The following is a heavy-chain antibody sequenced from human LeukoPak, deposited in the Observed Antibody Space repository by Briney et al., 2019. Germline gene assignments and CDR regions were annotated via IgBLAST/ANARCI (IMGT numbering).Heavy chain of an antibody. D-gene: IGHD1-26*01. V-gene: IGHV3-30*18. J-gene: IGHJ4*02. Sequence: PGGSLRPSCGASGFTSSSYGMHSVRQAPGKGLEWVAVISYDGSNKYYADSVKGRFTISRDKSKNTLYLQMNSLRAEDTAVYYCAKVRPVVGSYPGIFDYWGQGTLVTVSS. CDR2: ISYDGSNK. CDR3: AKVRPVVGSYPGIFDY. CDR1: GFTSSSYG.